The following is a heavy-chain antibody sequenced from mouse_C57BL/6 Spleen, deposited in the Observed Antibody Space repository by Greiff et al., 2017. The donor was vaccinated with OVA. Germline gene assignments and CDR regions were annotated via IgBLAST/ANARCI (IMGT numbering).Heavy chain of an antibody. V-gene: IGHV1-52*01. J-gene: IGHJ3*01. CDR2: IDPSDSET. CDR3: ATYVSSSPFAY. D-gene: IGHD1-1*01. CDR1: GYTFTSYW. Sequence: QVQLQQPGAELVRPGSSVKLSCKASGYTFTSYWMHWVKQRPIQGLEWIGNIDPSDSETHYNQKFKDKATFTVDKSSSTAYMQLSSLTSEDSAVYYCATYVSSSPFAYWGQGTLVTVSA.